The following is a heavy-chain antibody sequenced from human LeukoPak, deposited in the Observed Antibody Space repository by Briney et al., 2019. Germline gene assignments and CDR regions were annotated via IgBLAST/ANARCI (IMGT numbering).Heavy chain of an antibody. CDR2: ISGSGCST. D-gene: IGHD3-22*01. CDR1: GFTFSSYA. CDR3: TQRLDDSGGYDHC. Sequence: GGSLRLSCAASGFTFSSYAMSWVRQAPGKGLEWVSSISGSGCSTFYGDSVKGRFTISRDNSKSTLYLQMNSLRAEDTAVYYCTQRLDDSGGYDHCWGQGTLVTVSS. J-gene: IGHJ4*02. V-gene: IGHV3-23*01.